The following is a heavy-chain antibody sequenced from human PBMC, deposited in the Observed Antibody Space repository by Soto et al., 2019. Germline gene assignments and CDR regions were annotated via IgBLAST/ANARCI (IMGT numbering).Heavy chain of an antibody. D-gene: IGHD3-10*02. CDR3: AYFRGVYGMDV. J-gene: IGHJ6*02. V-gene: IGHV4-59*08. CDR1: GGSISSYY. Sequence: SETLSLTCTVSGGSISSYYWSWIRQPPGKGLEWIGYIYYSGSTNYNPSLKSRVTISVDTSKNQFSLKLSSVTAADTAVYYCAYFRGVYGMDVWGQGTTVTVSS. CDR2: IYYSGST.